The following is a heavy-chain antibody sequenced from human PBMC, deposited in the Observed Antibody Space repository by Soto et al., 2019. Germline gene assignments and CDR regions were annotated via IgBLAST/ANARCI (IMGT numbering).Heavy chain of an antibody. CDR3: ASGGEQQLTYYYGMDV. V-gene: IGHV1-69*13. J-gene: IGHJ6*02. CDR1: GGTFSSYA. D-gene: IGHD6-13*01. CDR2: IIPIFGTA. Sequence: SVKVSCKASGGTFSSYAISWVRQAPGQGLEWMGGIIPIFGTANYAQKFQGRVTITADESTSTAYMELSSLRSEDTAVYYCASGGEQQLTYYYGMDVWGQGTTVTVSS.